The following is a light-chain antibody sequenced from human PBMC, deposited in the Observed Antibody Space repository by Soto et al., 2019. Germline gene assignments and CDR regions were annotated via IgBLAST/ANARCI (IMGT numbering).Light chain of an antibody. CDR1: QSVSKS. CDR2: GAS. Sequence: EIVMTQSPATPSVSPGERATLSCRASQSVSKSLAWYQQKPGQAPRLLIFGASTRATGIPARFSGSGSETEFTLTISSLQSEDFAVYYCQQYNNWPPITFGLGTRWRL. CDR3: QQYNNWPPIT. V-gene: IGKV3-15*01. J-gene: IGKJ5*01.